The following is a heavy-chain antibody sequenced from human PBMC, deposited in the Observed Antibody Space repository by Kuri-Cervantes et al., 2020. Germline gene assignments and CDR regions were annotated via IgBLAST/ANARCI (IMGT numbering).Heavy chain of an antibody. CDR1: GGSISSSSYY. CDR3: ARGVRWELLLPYFDY. CDR2: IYYSGST. J-gene: IGHJ4*02. V-gene: IGHV4-39*07. D-gene: IGHD1-26*01. Sequence: ESLKISCTVSGGSISSSSYYWGWIRQPPGKGLEWIGSIYYSGSTYYNPSLKSRVTISVDTSKNQFSLKLSSVTAADTAVYYCARGVRWELLLPYFDYWGQGTLVTVSS.